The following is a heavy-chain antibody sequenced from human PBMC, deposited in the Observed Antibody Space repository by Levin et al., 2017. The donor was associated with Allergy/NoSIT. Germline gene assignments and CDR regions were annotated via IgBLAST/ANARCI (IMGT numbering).Heavy chain of an antibody. CDR3: ARGQGPGWGSHNYLYYLDV. CDR2: INYRGNT. V-gene: IGHV4-31*03. CDR1: GDAISSGHYY. Sequence: PSETLSLTCTVSGDAISSGHYYWSWFRQHPGKGLEWIGYINYRGNTYYNPSLMSRSTLSIDTSKNQFSLKLSSVTAADAAVFYCARGQGPGWGSHNYLYYLDVWGIGTTVTVSS. J-gene: IGHJ6*03. D-gene: IGHD3-16*01.